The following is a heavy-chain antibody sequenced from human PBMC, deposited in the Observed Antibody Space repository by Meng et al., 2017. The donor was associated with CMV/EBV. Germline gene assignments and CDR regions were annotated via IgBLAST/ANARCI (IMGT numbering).Heavy chain of an antibody. CDR3: ARGGSRGGTSNFDY. V-gene: IGHV1-69*02. CDR2: IIPILGIA. Sequence: SGGTFSSYNIRWVRQAPGQGLEWMGRIIPILGIANYAQKFQGRVTITADKSTSTAYMELSSLRSEDTAVYYCARGGSRGGTSNFDYWGQGTLVTVS. J-gene: IGHJ4*02. D-gene: IGHD1-1*01. CDR1: GGTFSSYN.